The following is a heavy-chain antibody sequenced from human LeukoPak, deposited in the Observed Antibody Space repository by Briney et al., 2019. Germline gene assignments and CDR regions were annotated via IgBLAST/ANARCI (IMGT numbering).Heavy chain of an antibody. CDR2: IWYDGSNK. CDR1: GFTFSSYG. Sequence: QPGRSLRLSCAASGFTFSSYGMHWVRQAPGKGLEWVAVIWYDGSNKYYADSVKGRFTISRDNSKNTLYLQMNSLRAEDTAVYYCARVQKMRPVAGTPQRAYYGMDVWGQGTTVTVSS. J-gene: IGHJ6*02. CDR3: ARVQKMRPVAGTPQRAYYGMDV. D-gene: IGHD6-19*01. V-gene: IGHV3-33*01.